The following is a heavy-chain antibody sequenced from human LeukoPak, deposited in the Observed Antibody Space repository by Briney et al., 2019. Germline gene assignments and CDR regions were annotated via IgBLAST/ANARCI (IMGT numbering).Heavy chain of an antibody. CDR2: IDPSDSYT. CDR1: GYSFTSYW. Sequence: GESLKISCKGSGYSFTSYWISWVRQMPGKGLEWMGRIDPSDSYTNYSPSFQGQVTISADKSISTAYLQWSSLKAADTAIYYCARQWGDCSSTSCYSADWGQGTLVTVSS. D-gene: IGHD2-2*01. J-gene: IGHJ4*02. V-gene: IGHV5-10-1*04. CDR3: ARQWGDCSSTSCYSAD.